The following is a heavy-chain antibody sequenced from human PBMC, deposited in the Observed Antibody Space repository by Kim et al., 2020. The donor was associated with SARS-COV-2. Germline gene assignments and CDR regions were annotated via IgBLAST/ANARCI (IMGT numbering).Heavy chain of an antibody. V-gene: IGHV3-23*01. CDR1: GFTFSRRA. Sequence: GGSLRLSCTASGFTFSRRAMSWVRQAPGKGLEWVASVNNGGNAYYADSVKGRFTVSRDITKDTPYLQMNSLRAEDTALYYCAKDHTSSGWPAFDSWGQGT. CDR2: VNNGGNA. J-gene: IGHJ4*02. CDR3: AKDHTSSGWPAFDS. D-gene: IGHD3-22*01.